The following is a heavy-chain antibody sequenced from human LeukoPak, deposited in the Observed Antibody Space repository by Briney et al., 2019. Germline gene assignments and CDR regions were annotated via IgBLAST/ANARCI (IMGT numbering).Heavy chain of an antibody. CDR2: IYYSGTT. J-gene: IGHJ5*02. CDR1: GGSISSTSYY. Sequence: PSETLSLTCNVSGGSISSTSYYWGWIRQPPGKGLEWIGSIYYSGTTYYSPSLKSRVTISVHTSKNQFSLKLSSVTAADTAVYYCARVSEGVAAGTFDPWGQGTLVTVSS. D-gene: IGHD6-13*01. V-gene: IGHV4-39*01. CDR3: ARVSEGVAAGTFDP.